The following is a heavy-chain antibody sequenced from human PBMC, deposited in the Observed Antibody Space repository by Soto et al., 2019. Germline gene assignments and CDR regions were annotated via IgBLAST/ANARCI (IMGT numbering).Heavy chain of an antibody. Sequence: EVQLVESGGGLVQPGGSLRLSCAASGLTFSSNSMNWVRQAPGKGLEWVSYISGSGTTRFYADSVKGRFTISRDNAKNSLYLQMSSLRAEDTAVYYCASRSSDYGDNIFDYWGQGTLVTVSS. CDR3: ASRSSDYGDNIFDY. CDR2: ISGSGTTR. J-gene: IGHJ4*02. CDR1: GLTFSSNS. D-gene: IGHD4-17*01. V-gene: IGHV3-48*01.